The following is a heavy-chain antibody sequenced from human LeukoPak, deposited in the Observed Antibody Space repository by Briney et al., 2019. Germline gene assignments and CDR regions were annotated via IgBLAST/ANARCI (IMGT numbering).Heavy chain of an antibody. V-gene: IGHV3-7*01. D-gene: IGHD6-19*01. CDR1: GFTFSSYW. J-gene: IGHJ4*02. Sequence: GVSLRLSCGVSGFTFSSYWMSWVRQAPGKGLEWVANKKQEGREQYYVDSVRGRFTISRDNAKNSLYLQMNSLRAEDTAVYYCARYHQYSSGWYPTREPFAYWGQGTLVTVSS. CDR3: ARYHQYSSGWYPTREPFAY. CDR2: KKQEGREQ.